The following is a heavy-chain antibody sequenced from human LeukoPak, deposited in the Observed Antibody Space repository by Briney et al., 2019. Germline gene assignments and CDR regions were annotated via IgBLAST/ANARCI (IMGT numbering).Heavy chain of an antibody. Sequence: GGSLRLSCAASGFTFSSYWMNWVRQAPGKGLEWVANIKQDGSDKYYVDSVKGRFTISRDNAKNSLYLQMNNLRAEDAAVYYCARDYSASGAHDYWGQGTLVTVSS. D-gene: IGHD3-10*01. V-gene: IGHV3-7*01. CDR1: GFTFSSYW. CDR2: IKQDGSDK. CDR3: ARDYSASGAHDY. J-gene: IGHJ4*02.